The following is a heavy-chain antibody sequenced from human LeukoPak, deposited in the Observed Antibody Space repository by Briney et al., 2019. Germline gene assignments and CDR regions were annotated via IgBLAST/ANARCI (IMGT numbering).Heavy chain of an antibody. V-gene: IGHV3-64*01. Sequence: QTGGSLRLSCAASGFTFSSYAMRWVRQAPGKGLEYVSAISSNGGSTYYANSVKGRFTISRDNSKNTLYLQMGSLRAEDMAVYYCARASWGSNYYDSSGWGYYFDYWGQGTLVTVSS. D-gene: IGHD3-22*01. CDR1: GFTFSSYA. CDR2: ISSNGGST. J-gene: IGHJ4*02. CDR3: ARASWGSNYYDSSGWGYYFDY.